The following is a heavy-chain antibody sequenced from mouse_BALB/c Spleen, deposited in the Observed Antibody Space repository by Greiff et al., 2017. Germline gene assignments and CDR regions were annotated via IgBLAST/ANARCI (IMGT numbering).Heavy chain of an antibody. CDR1: GYTFTSYW. CDR2: INPSTGYT. V-gene: IGHV1-7*01. CDR3: APGGYDEAMDY. Sequence: QVQLQQSGAELAKPGASVKMSCKASGYTFTSYWMHWVKQRPGQGLEWIGYINPSTGYTEYNQKFKDKATLTADKSSSTAYMQLSSLTSEDSAVYYCAPGGYDEAMDYWGQGTSVTVSS. D-gene: IGHD2-14*01. J-gene: IGHJ4*01.